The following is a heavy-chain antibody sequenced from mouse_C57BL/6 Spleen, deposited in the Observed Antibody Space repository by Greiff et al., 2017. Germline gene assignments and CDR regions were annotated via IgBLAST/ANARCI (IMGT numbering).Heavy chain of an antibody. CDR1: GYSITSGYY. V-gene: IGHV3-6*01. J-gene: IGHJ4*01. CDR3: ARDLGQGAMDY. CDR2: ISYDGSN. Sequence: EVKLMESGPGLVKPSQSLSLTCSVTGYSITSGYYWNWIRQFPGNKLEWMGYISYDGSNNYNPSLKNRISITRDTSKNQFFLKLNSVTTEDTATYYCARDLGQGAMDYWGQGTSVTVSS. D-gene: IGHD3-2*02.